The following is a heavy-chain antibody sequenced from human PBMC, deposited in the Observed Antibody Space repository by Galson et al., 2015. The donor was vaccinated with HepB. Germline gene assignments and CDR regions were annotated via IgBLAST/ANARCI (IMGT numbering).Heavy chain of an antibody. J-gene: IGHJ4*02. V-gene: IGHV5-10-1*01. Sequence: QSGAEVKKPGESLRISCKGSGYTFTSYWISWVRQMPGKGLEWMGRIHPRDSYTNYSPSFQGHVTISADKSISTAYLQWSSLKASDTAIYYCARLPRYCSGDSCSYYWGQGTLVTVSS. CDR1: GYTFTSYW. D-gene: IGHD2-15*01. CDR2: IHPRDSYT. CDR3: ARLPRYCSGDSCSYY.